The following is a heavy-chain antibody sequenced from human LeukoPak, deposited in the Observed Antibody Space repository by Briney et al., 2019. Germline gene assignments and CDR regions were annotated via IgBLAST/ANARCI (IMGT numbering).Heavy chain of an antibody. Sequence: GGGLLSSSWGAGCCSISYSIVCGGRLPGKGLEGRGIIYPGDSDTRYSPSFQGQVTISADKSISTVYLQWSSLKASDTAMYYCARQTAAAAAFDYWGQGTLVTVSS. V-gene: IGHV5-51*01. D-gene: IGHD6-13*01. J-gene: IGHJ4*02. CDR2: IYPGDSDT. CDR1: GCCSISYS. CDR3: ARQTAAAAAFDY.